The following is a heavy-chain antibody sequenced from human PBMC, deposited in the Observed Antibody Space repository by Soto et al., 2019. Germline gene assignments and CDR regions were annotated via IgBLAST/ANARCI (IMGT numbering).Heavy chain of an antibody. D-gene: IGHD1-26*01. V-gene: IGHV5-51*01. CDR1: GYSFTSYW. CDR3: ARLEYSGSYYYYYYYGMDV. J-gene: IGHJ6*02. CDR2: IYPGDSDT. Sequence: GESLKISCKGSGYSFTSYWIGWVRQMPGKGLEWMGIIYPGDSDTRYSPSFQGQVTISADKSISTAYLQWSSLKASDTAMYYCARLEYSGSYYYYYYYGMDVWGQGTTVTVSS.